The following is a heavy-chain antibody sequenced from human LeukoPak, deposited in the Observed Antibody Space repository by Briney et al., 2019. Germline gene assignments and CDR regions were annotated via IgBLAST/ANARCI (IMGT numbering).Heavy chain of an antibody. V-gene: IGHV4-39*01. CDR2: IYYSGST. CDR1: GGSISTSSYY. D-gene: IGHD2-15*01. J-gene: IGHJ5*02. Sequence: SETLSLTCTVSGGSISTSSYYWGWIRQAPGKGLEWIGSIYYSGSTYYNPSLKSRVTISVDTSKNQFSLKLSSVTAADTAVYYCARRYCSGGSCYSGWFDPWGQGTLVTVSS. CDR3: ARRYCSGGSCYSGWFDP.